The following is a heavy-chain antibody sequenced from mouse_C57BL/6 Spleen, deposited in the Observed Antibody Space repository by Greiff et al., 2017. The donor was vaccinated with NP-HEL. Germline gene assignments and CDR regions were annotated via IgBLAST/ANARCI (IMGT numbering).Heavy chain of an antibody. CDR2: IDPSDSYT. CDR1: GYTFTSYW. CDR3: ARGGGSYFDY. D-gene: IGHD3-2*02. V-gene: IGHV1-69*01. J-gene: IGHJ2*01. Sequence: QVQLKQPGAELVMPGASVKLSCKASGYTFTSYWMHWVKQRPGQGLEWIGEIDPSDSYTNYNQKFKGKSTLTVDKSSSTAYMQLSSLTSEDSAVYYCARGGGSYFDYWGQGTTLTVSS.